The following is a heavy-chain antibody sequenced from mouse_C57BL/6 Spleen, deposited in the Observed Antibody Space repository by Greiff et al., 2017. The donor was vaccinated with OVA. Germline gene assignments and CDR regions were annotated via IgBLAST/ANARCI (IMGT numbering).Heavy chain of an antibody. CDR3: ARDRGGYDGVYYAMDY. CDR2: ISYDGSN. V-gene: IGHV3-6*01. Sequence: EVQLVESGPGLVKPSQSLSLTCSVTGYSITSGYYWNWIRQFPGNKLEWIGYISYDGSNNYNPSLKNRISITRDTSKNQFFLKLNSVTTEDTATYYCARDRGGYDGVYYAMDYWGQGTSVTVSS. J-gene: IGHJ4*01. CDR1: GYSITSGYY. D-gene: IGHD2-2*01.